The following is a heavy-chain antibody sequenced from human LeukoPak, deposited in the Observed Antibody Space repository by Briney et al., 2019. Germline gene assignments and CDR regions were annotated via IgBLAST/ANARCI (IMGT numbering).Heavy chain of an antibody. D-gene: IGHD2-21*02. CDR3: ARDVVVTANPTLFDY. CDR2: ISTFNGNT. Sequence: ASVKVSCKASGYTFTNYGISWVRQAPGQGLEWMGWISTFNGNTNYAQKVQGRVTMTTDTSTSTVYMELSSLRSEDTAVYYCARDVVVTANPTLFDYWGQGTLVTVSS. J-gene: IGHJ4*02. V-gene: IGHV1-18*01. CDR1: GYTFTNYG.